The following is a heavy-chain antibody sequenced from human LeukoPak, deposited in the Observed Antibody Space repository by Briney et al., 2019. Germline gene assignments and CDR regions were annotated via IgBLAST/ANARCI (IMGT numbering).Heavy chain of an antibody. CDR3: AKGHSRVSEDRFDY. V-gene: IGHV3-7*03. CDR2: IKQDGSEK. D-gene: IGHD6-6*01. Sequence: GGSLRLSCAASGFTFSSYWMSWVRQAPGKGLEWVANIKQDGSEKYYVDSVKGRFTISRDNAKNSLYLQMNSLRAEDTAVYYCAKGHSRVSEDRFDYWGQGTLVTVSS. J-gene: IGHJ4*02. CDR1: GFTFSSYW.